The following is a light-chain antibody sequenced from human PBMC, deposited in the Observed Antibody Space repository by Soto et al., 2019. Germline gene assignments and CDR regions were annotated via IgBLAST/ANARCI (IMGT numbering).Light chain of an antibody. Sequence: QSALTQPASVSGSPGQSITISCTGTSSDVGGYNYVSWYQQFPGKAPKLMIYDVINRPSGVSNRFSGSKSGNTASLTISGLQAEEEADYYCSSYTSSTTLGVFGGGTKLTVL. J-gene: IGLJ3*02. CDR3: SSYTSSTTLGV. CDR2: DVI. V-gene: IGLV2-14*01. CDR1: SSDVGGYNY.